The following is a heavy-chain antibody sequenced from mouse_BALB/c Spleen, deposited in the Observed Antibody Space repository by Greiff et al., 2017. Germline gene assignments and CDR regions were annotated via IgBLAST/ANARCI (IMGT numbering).Heavy chain of an antibody. J-gene: IGHJ3*01. CDR3: TRGGNGGGFAY. D-gene: IGHD1-1*02. Sequence: DVKLVESGGGLVKPGGSLKLSCAASGFTFSSYTMSWVRQTPEKRLEWVATISSGGSYTYYPDSVKGRFTISRDNAKNTLYLQMSSLKSEDTAMYYCTRGGNGGGFAYWGQGTLVTVSA. CDR1: GFTFSSYT. V-gene: IGHV5-6-4*01. CDR2: ISSGGSYT.